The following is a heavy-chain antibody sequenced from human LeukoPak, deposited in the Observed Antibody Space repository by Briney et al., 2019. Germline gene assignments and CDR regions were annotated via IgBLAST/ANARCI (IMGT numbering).Heavy chain of an antibody. D-gene: IGHD2-2*01. Sequence: GGSLRLSCTASGFTFGDYAMSWFRQAPGKRLEWVGFIRSKAYGGTTEYAASVKGRFTISRDDSKSIAYLQMNGLKTEDTAVYYCSREAGDCSTTTCDYNYYYMDVWGKGTTVTVS. CDR2: IRSKAYGGTT. J-gene: IGHJ6*03. CDR3: SREAGDCSTTTCDYNYYYMDV. CDR1: GFTFGDYA. V-gene: IGHV3-49*03.